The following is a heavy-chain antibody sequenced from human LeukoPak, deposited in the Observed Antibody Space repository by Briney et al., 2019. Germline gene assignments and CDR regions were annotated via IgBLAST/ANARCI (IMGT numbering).Heavy chain of an antibody. CDR1: GGSISSYY. CDR3: ARTTEGGYTYDYFYYYYMDV. D-gene: IGHD5-18*01. CDR2: IYTSGST. J-gene: IGHJ6*03. Sequence: TSETLSLTCTVSGGSISSYYWSWIRQPAGKGLEWIGRIYTSGSTNYNPSLKSRVTISVDTSKNQFSLKLSSVTAADTAVYYCARTTEGGYTYDYFYYYYMDVWGEGTTVTISS. V-gene: IGHV4-4*07.